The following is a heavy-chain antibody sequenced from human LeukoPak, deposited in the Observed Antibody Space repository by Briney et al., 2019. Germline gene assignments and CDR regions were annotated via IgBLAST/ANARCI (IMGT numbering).Heavy chain of an antibody. J-gene: IGHJ4*02. CDR2: IYYSGST. V-gene: IGHV4-30-4*01. CDR3: ARVAGIAAADY. CDR1: GGSISSGDYY. Sequence: SQTLSLTCTVSGGSISSGDYYWSWIRQPPGKGLEWIGYIYYSGSTYYNPSLRSRVTISVDTSKNQFSLKLSSVTAADTAVYYCARVAGIAAADYWGQGTLVTVSS. D-gene: IGHD6-13*01.